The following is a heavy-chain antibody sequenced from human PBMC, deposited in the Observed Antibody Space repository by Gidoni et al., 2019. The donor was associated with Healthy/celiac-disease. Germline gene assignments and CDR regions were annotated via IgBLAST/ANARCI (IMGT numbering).Heavy chain of an antibody. Sequence: QVQLQESGPGLVKPSGTLSLSCTVAGGSLSSYYWSWIRQPPGKGLEWIGYIYSSGGTNYNPPLKSRVIISVDTSKNQFSLKLSSVTAADTAVYYCARQPMGDYYDSSGWGGWYFDLWGRGTLVTVSS. CDR2: IYSSGGT. J-gene: IGHJ2*01. V-gene: IGHV4-59*08. CDR3: ARQPMGDYYDSSGWGGWYFDL. D-gene: IGHD3-22*01. CDR1: GGSLSSYY.